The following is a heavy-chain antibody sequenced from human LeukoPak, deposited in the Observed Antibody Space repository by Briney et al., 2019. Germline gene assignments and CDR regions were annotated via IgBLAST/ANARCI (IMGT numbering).Heavy chain of an antibody. V-gene: IGHV3-30*04. D-gene: IGHD4-17*01. CDR1: GFTFNIYA. CDR3: ARDPYGAYYFDY. CDR2: TSYDGSKK. J-gene: IGHJ4*03. Sequence: RPGGSLRLSCAASGFTFNIYAMHWVRQAPGKGLEWVALTSYDGSKKYYADSVKGRFTISRDNSKNTLYLQMNSLRAEDTALYYCARDPYGAYYFDYWGKGTTVTVSS.